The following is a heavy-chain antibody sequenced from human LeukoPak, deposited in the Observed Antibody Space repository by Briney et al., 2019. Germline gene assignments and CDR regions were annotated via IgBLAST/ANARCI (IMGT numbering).Heavy chain of an antibody. J-gene: IGHJ5*02. CDR1: GGSISSYY. V-gene: IGHV4-59*06. D-gene: IGHD3-3*01. CDR2: IYYSGCT. Sequence: KPSETLSLTCTVSGGSISSYYWSWIRQPPGKDLECIGYIYYSGCTYYNPSLKSRVTISVDTSKNQFSLKLSSVTAADTAVYYCARNGHYDFWSGYYSDPWGQRTLVTVSS. CDR3: ARNGHYDFWSGYYSDP.